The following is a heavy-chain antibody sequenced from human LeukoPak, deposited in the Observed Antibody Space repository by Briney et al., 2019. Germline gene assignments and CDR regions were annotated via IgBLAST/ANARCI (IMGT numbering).Heavy chain of an antibody. V-gene: IGHV4-39*07. J-gene: IGHJ3*02. CDR1: GGSISSSSYY. CDR2: IYYSGST. Sequence: PSETLSLTCTVSGGSISSSSYYWGWIRQPPGKGLEWIGSIYYSGSTYYNPSLKSRVTISVDTSKNQFSLKLSSVTAADTAVYYCRGTVTGDDAFDIWGQGTMVTVSS. D-gene: IGHD4-17*01. CDR3: RGTVTGDDAFDI.